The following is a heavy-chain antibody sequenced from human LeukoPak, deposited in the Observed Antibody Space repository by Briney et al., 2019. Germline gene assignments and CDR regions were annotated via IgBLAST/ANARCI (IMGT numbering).Heavy chain of an antibody. CDR3: ARGGWRNYDYVWGSYPLDAFDI. CDR1: GDTFSSYA. CDR2: IIPIFRTG. Sequence: SVKVSCKASGDTFSSYAISWVRQAPGQGLEWMGGIIPIFRTGDYAQKFQGRVTITADESTSTAYMELSSLRSEDTAVYYCARGGWRNYDYVWGSYPLDAFDIWGQGTMVTVSS. V-gene: IGHV1-69*13. D-gene: IGHD3-16*02. J-gene: IGHJ3*02.